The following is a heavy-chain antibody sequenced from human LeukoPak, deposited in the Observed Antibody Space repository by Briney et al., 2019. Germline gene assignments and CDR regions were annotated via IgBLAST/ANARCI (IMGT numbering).Heavy chain of an antibody. V-gene: IGHV1-8*01. CDR2: MNPNSGNT. CDR1: GYTFTSYD. D-gene: IGHD6-19*01. Sequence: GSSVKVSCKASGYTFTSYDINWVRQATGQGLEWMGWMNPNSGNTGYAQKFQGRVTMTRNTSISTDYMELSSLRSEDTAVYYCALTYSSGWYKGKYYFDYWGQGTLVTVSS. CDR3: ALTYSSGWYKGKYYFDY. J-gene: IGHJ4*02.